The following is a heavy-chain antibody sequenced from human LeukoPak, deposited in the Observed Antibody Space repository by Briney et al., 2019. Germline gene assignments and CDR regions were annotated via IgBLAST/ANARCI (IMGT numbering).Heavy chain of an antibody. J-gene: IGHJ4*02. V-gene: IGHV4-38-2*01. CDR1: GYSISSGYY. D-gene: IGHD5-18*01. Sequence: SSETLSLTCGVSGYSISSGYYWGWIRQPPGKGLEWIGSIYHSGSTYYNPSPKSRVTISVDTSKNEFSLKLSSVTAADAAVFYCARVGYSYGYLAYWGQGTLVTVSS. CDR2: IYHSGST. CDR3: ARVGYSYGYLAY.